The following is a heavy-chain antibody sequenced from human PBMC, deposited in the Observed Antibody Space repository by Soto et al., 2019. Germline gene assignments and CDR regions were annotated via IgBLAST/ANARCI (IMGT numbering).Heavy chain of an antibody. CDR3: ARARATIAAAAIFDC. V-gene: IGHV4-4*02. D-gene: IGHD6-13*01. Sequence: QVQLQESGPGLVKPSGTLSLTCAVSGGSISTSNWWSWVRQPPGKGLEWIGEVYRTGSTNYNPSLESRVTVSIYKSKSQFSLKLTSVTAADTAVYYCARARATIAAAAIFDCWGQGTLVTVSS. CDR1: GGSISTSNW. J-gene: IGHJ4*02. CDR2: VYRTGST.